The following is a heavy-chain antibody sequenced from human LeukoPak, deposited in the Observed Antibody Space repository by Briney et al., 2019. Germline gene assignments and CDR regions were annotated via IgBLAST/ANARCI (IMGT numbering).Heavy chain of an antibody. D-gene: IGHD1-26*01. J-gene: IGHJ3*02. V-gene: IGHV3-20*04. CDR3: ARGAYSGSYYGAYAFDI. Sequence: GGSLRLSCAASGFTFSSYSMNWVRQAPGKGLEWVSGINWNGGSTGYADSVKGRFAISRDNAKNSLYLQMNSLRAEDTALYYCARGAYSGSYYGAYAFDIWGQGTMVTVSS. CDR2: INWNGGST. CDR1: GFTFSSYS.